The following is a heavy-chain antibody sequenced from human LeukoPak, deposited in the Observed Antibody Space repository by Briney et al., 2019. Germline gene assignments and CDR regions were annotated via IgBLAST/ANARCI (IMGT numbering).Heavy chain of an antibody. D-gene: IGHD5-18*01. Sequence: PGGSLRLSCAASGFTFSSYDMHWVRQATGKGLEWVSAIGTAGDTYYPGSVKGRFTISRENAKNSLYLQMNSLRAGDTAVYYCARAPVDTAMPDYWGQGTLVTVSS. J-gene: IGHJ4*02. V-gene: IGHV3-13*01. CDR2: IGTAGDT. CDR1: GFTFSSYD. CDR3: ARAPVDTAMPDY.